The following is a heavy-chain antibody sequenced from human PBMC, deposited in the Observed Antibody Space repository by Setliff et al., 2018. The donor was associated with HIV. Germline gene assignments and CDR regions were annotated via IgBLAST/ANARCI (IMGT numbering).Heavy chain of an antibody. D-gene: IGHD2-8*01. J-gene: IGHJ5*02. CDR1: GFTLSSHD. CDR3: AKSNANWFDL. V-gene: IGHV3-23*01. CDR2: IDTSGFGT. Sequence: PGGSLRLSCAGSGFTLSSHDMGWIRQAPGKGLEWVSTIDTSGFGTYYADSGKGRFTVSRDNSKTTLFLQLNTLRAEDTAMYYCAKSNANWFDLWGQGTLVTVSS.